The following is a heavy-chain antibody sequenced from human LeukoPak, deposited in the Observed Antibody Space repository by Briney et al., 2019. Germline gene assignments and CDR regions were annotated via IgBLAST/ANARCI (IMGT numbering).Heavy chain of an antibody. CDR1: GYTLTELS. Sequence: ASVKVSCKVSGYTLTELSMHWVRQAPGKGLEWMGGFDPEDGETIYAQKFQGRVTMTEDTSTDTAYMELSSLRSEDTAVYYCARVRRARIVVVILPSGRAFDIWGQGTMVTVSS. CDR2: FDPEDGET. V-gene: IGHV1-24*01. D-gene: IGHD3-22*01. J-gene: IGHJ3*02. CDR3: ARVRRARIVVVILPSGRAFDI.